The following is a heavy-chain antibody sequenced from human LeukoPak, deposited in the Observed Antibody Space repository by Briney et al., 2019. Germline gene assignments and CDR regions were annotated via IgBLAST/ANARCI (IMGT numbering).Heavy chain of an antibody. V-gene: IGHV4-59*01. J-gene: IGHJ4*02. Sequence: SETLSLTCTVSGGSISSYYWSWIRQPPGKGLERIGYIYYSGSTNYNTSPKSRVTISVDTSKNQFSLKLSSVTAADTAVYYCASHYGSGSFYSPFDYWGQGTLVTVSS. D-gene: IGHD3-10*01. CDR2: IYYSGST. CDR1: GGSISSYY. CDR3: ASHYGSGSFYSPFDY.